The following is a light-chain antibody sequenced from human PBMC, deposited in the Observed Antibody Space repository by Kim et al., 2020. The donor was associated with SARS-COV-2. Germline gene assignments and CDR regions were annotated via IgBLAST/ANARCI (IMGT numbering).Light chain of an antibody. J-gene: IGKJ4*01. CDR1: QSVSRSY. CDR3: QQYGSSPLT. Sequence: SPGERATLSCRASQSVSRSYLAWYQQKPGQAPRLLIYGASSRATGIPDRFSGSGSGTDFTLTISRREPEDFAVYYCQQYGSSPLTFGGGTKVDIK. V-gene: IGKV3-20*01. CDR2: GAS.